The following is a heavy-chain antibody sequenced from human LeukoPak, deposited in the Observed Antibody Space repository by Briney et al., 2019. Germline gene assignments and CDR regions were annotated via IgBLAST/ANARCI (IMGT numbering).Heavy chain of an antibody. D-gene: IGHD1-26*01. CDR3: AKDQYSGSFTAFDY. Sequence: PGRTLRLSCAASGITFSSYAMSWVRQAPGKGPEWVSAISASGASTYYADSVKGRFTISRDKSKNTLYLQMSSLRAEDTAIYYCAKDQYSGSFTAFDYWGQGTLVTVSS. J-gene: IGHJ4*02. V-gene: IGHV3-23*01. CDR1: GITFSSYA. CDR2: ISASGAST.